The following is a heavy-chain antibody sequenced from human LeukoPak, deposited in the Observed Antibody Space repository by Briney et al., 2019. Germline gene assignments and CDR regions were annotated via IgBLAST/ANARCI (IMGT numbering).Heavy chain of an antibody. J-gene: IGHJ4*02. CDR2: MNPNSGNT. V-gene: IGHV1-8*01. D-gene: IGHD5-24*01. CDR3: ARINVEMATIADY. CDR1: GYIFTSYD. Sequence: GASVKVSCKASGYIFTSYDINWVRQATGQGLEWMGWMNPNSGNTGYAQKFQGRVTMTRNTSTSTAYMELSSLRSEDTAVYYCARINVEMATIADYWGQGTLVTVST.